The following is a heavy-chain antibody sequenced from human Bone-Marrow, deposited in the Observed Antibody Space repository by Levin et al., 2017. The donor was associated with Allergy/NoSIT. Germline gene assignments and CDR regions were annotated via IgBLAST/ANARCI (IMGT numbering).Heavy chain of an antibody. V-gene: IGHV3-23*01. Sequence: LSLTCAASGFTFSSYSMIWVRQAPGKGLEWVSGISGSGGNTYSAKSVKGRFTISRDNSNNTVYLQMNTLRAEDTAVYYCAKVRSEVVVAAANYWGQGTLVTVSS. CDR3: AKVRSEVVVAAANY. CDR2: ISGSGGNT. CDR1: GFTFSSYS. J-gene: IGHJ4*02. D-gene: IGHD2-15*01.